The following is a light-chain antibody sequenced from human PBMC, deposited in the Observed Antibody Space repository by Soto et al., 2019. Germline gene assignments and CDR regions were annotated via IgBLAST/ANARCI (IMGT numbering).Light chain of an antibody. Sequence: QSALAQPASVSGSTGQSITISCTGTSDDVGAYNSVSWYQQLPHKAPQVILYKGTQRPSGVSSRFSGSTSGNAASLTISGLQADDEADYFCCSSAPESTYVFGTGTKVTVL. CDR3: CSSAPESTYV. CDR2: KGT. J-gene: IGLJ1*01. V-gene: IGLV2-23*01. CDR1: SDDVGAYNS.